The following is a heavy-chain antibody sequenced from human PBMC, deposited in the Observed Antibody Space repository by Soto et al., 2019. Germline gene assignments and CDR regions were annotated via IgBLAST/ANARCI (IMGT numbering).Heavy chain of an antibody. D-gene: IGHD2-2*02. Sequence: QVQLQESGPGLVEPSQTLSLTCTVSGDSINNGGYFWSWIRQHPGEGLEWIGYIYYTGNTYYNPSPKSGATLSRDTSKNQFTLNLTSVTAADTAGYYCAREGYCSGSDCYTYYGLHVWGQGTTVTVAS. CDR2: IYYTGNT. CDR3: AREGYCSGSDCYTYYGLHV. CDR1: GDSINNGGYF. J-gene: IGHJ6*02. V-gene: IGHV4-31*03.